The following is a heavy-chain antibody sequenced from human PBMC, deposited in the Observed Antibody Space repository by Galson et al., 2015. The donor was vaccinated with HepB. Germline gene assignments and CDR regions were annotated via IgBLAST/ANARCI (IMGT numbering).Heavy chain of an antibody. CDR1: GFTFSSYS. J-gene: IGHJ6*03. CDR3: ARDREERGIVVVPAAPLMDV. D-gene: IGHD2-2*01. CDR2: ISSSSSTI. V-gene: IGHV3-48*01. Sequence: SLRLSCAASGFTFSSYSMNWVRQAPGKGLEWVSYISSSSSTIYYADSVKGRFTISRDNAKNSLYLQMNSLRAEDTAVYYCARDREERGIVVVPAAPLMDVWGKGTTVTVSS.